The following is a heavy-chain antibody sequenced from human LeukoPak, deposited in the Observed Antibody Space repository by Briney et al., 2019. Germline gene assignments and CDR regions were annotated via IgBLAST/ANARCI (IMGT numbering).Heavy chain of an antibody. V-gene: IGHV3-21*01. Sequence: GGSLRLSCAASGFTFSSYIMNWVRQAXGXXLEWVSSISSSSSYIYYADSVKGRFTISRDNAKNSLYLQMNSLRAEDTAVYYCARDSGSGSFYYYYGMDVWGQGTTVTVSS. D-gene: IGHD1-26*01. J-gene: IGHJ6*02. CDR3: ARDSGSGSFYYYYGMDV. CDR1: GFTFSSYI. CDR2: ISSSSSYI.